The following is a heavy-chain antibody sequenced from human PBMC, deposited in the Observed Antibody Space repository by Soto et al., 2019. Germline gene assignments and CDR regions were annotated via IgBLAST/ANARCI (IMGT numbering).Heavy chain of an antibody. J-gene: IGHJ6*04. Sequence: GGSLRLSCAASGFTFSSYAMSWVRQAPGKGLEWVSAISGSGGSTYYADSVKGRFTISRDNSKNTLYLQMNSLRAEDTAVYYCGKMPIRFLEWLMEVWGKGTTVTVSS. CDR3: GKMPIRFLEWLMEV. D-gene: IGHD3-3*01. CDR1: GFTFSSYA. V-gene: IGHV3-23*01. CDR2: ISGSGGST.